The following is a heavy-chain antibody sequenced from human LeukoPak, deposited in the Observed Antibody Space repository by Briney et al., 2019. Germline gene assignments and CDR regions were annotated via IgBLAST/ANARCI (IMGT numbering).Heavy chain of an antibody. J-gene: IGHJ3*02. V-gene: IGHV4-39*07. CDR2: IYYSGST. CDR1: GGSISSSSYY. D-gene: IGHD5-24*01. CDR3: ARETGWLQFWDRYSFDI. Sequence: TSETLSLTCTVSGGSISSSSYYWGWIRQPPGKGLEWIGSIYYSGSTYYNPSLKSRVTISVDTSKNQFSLKLSSVTAADTAVYYCARETGWLQFWDRYSFDIWGQGTMVTVS.